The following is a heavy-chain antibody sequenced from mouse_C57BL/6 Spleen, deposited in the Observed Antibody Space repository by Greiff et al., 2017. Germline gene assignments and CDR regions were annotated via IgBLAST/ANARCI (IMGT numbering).Heavy chain of an antibody. V-gene: IGHV7-3*01. CDR3: ARSYGNYWYFDV. CDR2: IRNKANGYTT. Sequence: EVQRVESGGGLVQPGGSLSLSCAASGFTFTDYYMSWVRQPPGKALEWLGFIRNKANGYTTEYSASVKGRFTISRDNSQSILYLQMNALRAEDSATYCCARSYGNYWYFDVWGTGTTVTVSS. CDR1: GFTFTDYY. J-gene: IGHJ1*03. D-gene: IGHD2-1*01.